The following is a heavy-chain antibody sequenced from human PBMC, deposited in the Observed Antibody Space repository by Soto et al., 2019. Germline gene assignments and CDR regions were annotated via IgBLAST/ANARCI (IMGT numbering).Heavy chain of an antibody. D-gene: IGHD2-15*01. J-gene: IGHJ5*02. Sequence: SETLSLTCAVYGGSFSGYYWSWIRQPPGKGLEWIGEINHSGSTNYNPSLKSRVTISVDTSKNQFSLKLSSVTAADTAVYYCARWWVVGVNWFDPWGQGTLVIVSS. V-gene: IGHV4-34*01. CDR3: ARWWVVGVNWFDP. CDR1: GGSFSGYY. CDR2: INHSGST.